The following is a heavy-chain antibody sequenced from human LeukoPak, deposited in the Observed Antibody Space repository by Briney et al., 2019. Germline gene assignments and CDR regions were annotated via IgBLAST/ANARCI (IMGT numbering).Heavy chain of an antibody. CDR1: GFTVSSNY. J-gene: IGHJ6*03. D-gene: IGHD3-10*01. Sequence: GGSLRLSCAASGFTVSSNYMSWVRQAPGKGLEWVSVIYSGGSTYSADSVKGRFTISRDNSKNTLYLQMNSLRAEDTAVYYCARERPYGSGSYYKEPPNYYYMDVWGKGTTVTVSS. CDR2: IYSGGST. CDR3: ARERPYGSGSYYKEPPNYYYMDV. V-gene: IGHV3-53*05.